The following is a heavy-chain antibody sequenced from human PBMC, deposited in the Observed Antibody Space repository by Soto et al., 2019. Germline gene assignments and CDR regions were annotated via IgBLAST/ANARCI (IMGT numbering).Heavy chain of an antibody. V-gene: IGHV3-23*01. CDR2: TSGSGDTT. D-gene: IGHD5-12*01. CDR1: GFTFTSYA. CDR3: AKMVNGGYVSYFDS. J-gene: IGHJ4*02. Sequence: GGSLRLSCEASGFTFTSYAMSWVRQAPGKGLEWVSATSGSGDTTYYADSGKGRFTISRDNSEKRLYLQMNSLRAEDTAVYYCAKMVNGGYVSYFDSWGQGTLVTVSS.